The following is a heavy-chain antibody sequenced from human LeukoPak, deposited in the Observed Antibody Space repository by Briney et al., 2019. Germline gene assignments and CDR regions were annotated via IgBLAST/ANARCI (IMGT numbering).Heavy chain of an antibody. CDR3: ARAETY. V-gene: IGHV1-2*02. J-gene: IGHJ1*01. CDR2: INSDSGDT. CDR1: GYTFTAYY. Sequence: ASVKVSCKTSGYTFTAYYIHWVRQAPGRGLEWMGWINSDSGDTNYAPKFQGRVTMTRGTSITTAYLELSGLRPDDTAIYYCARAETYWGQGTLITVSS.